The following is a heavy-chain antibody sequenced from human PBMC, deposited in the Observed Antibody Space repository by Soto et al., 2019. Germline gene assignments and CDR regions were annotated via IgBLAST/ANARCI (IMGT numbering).Heavy chain of an antibody. V-gene: IGHV1-58*01. CDR2: IVVGSGNT. J-gene: IGHJ4*02. D-gene: IGHD3-22*01. Sequence: GASVKVSCKASGFTFTSSAVQWVRQARGQRXEWIGWIVVGSGNTNYAQKFQERVTITRDMSTSTAYMELSSLRSEDTAVYYCAAAGGYYDSSGIGSTSHDYWGQGPLVTVSS. CDR3: AAAGGYYDSSGIGSTSHDY. CDR1: GFTFTSSA.